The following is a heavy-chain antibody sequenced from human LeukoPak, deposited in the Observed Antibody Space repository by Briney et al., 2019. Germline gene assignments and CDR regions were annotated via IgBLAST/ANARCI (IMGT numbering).Heavy chain of an antibody. D-gene: IGHD1-26*01. CDR3: ARDWGAPHTLNFDS. Sequence: ASVKVSCKASGYTFTSYGISWVRQAPGQGLEWMAWISGYNGDTNYVQKFQDRITMTTDTSTSTAYLELTSLRSDDTAVFYCARDWGAPHTLNFDSWGQGTLVTVSS. V-gene: IGHV1-18*01. CDR2: ISGYNGDT. J-gene: IGHJ4*02. CDR1: GYTFTSYG.